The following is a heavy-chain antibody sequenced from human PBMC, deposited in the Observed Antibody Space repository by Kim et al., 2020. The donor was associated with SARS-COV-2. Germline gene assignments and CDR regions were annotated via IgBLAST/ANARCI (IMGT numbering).Heavy chain of an antibody. V-gene: IGHV3-30*04. D-gene: IGHD1-1*01. CDR3: ARSTSTTGTNHAFDI. CDR2: ISYDGSNK. J-gene: IGHJ3*02. Sequence: GGSLRLSCAASGFTFSSYAMHWVRQAPGKGLEWVAVISYDGSNKYYADSVKGRFTISRDNSKNTLYLQMNSLRAEDTAVYYCARSTSTTGTNHAFDIWGQGTMVTVSS. CDR1: GFTFSSYA.